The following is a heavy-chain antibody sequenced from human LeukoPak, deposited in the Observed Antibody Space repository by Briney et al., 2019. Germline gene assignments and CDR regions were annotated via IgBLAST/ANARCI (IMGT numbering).Heavy chain of an antibody. V-gene: IGHV1-69*05. CDR3: ARSLAYCGGDCYIFDY. J-gene: IGHJ4*01. CDR1: GGTFSSYA. CDR2: IIPIFGTA. D-gene: IGHD2-21*02. Sequence: SVKVSCKASGGTFSSYAISWVRQAPGQGLEWMGRIIPIFGTANYAQKFQGRVTITTDESTSTAYMELSSLRSEDTAVYYCARSLAYCGGDCYIFDYWGQGTLFTVSS.